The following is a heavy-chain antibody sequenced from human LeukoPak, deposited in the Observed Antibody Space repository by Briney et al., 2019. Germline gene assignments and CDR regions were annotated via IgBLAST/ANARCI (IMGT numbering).Heavy chain of an antibody. CDR2: ISGSGSAT. D-gene: IGHD2-2*01. V-gene: IGHV3-11*01. CDR3: ARSGRTSCSTSCYYFEY. CDR1: GFTFSDYY. Sequence: GGFLRLSCTASGFTFSDYYMTWIRQAPGKGLEWISCISGSGSATHYADSVKGRFTVSRDNAKNSLFLQINSLRAEDTASYYCARSGRTSCSTSCYYFEYWGQGTLVTVSS. J-gene: IGHJ4*02.